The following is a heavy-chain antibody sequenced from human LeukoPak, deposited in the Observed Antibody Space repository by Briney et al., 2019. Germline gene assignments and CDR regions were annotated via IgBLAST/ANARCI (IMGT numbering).Heavy chain of an antibody. V-gene: IGHV1-69*13. D-gene: IGHD3-10*01. CDR1: GGTFSSYA. CDR2: IIPIFGTA. CDR3: ASPTMVRGVNDAFDI. Sequence: GASVKVSCKASGGTFSSYAISWVRQAPGQGLEWMEGIIPIFGTANYAQKFQGRVTITADESTSTAYMELSSLRSEDTAVYYCASPTMVRGVNDAFDIWGQGTMVTVSS. J-gene: IGHJ3*02.